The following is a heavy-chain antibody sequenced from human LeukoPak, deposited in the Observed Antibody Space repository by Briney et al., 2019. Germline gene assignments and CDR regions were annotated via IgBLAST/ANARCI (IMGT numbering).Heavy chain of an antibody. CDR3: ARTSRHFYGSGSNLTPWPADMDV. CDR2: IYYSGST. CDR1: GGSINSYY. D-gene: IGHD3-10*01. Sequence: SETLSLTCTVSGGSINSYYWTWIRQPPGKGLEWIGYIYYSGSTHYNPSLNSRVTISMDTSKNHFTLKLSSVTAADTAIYYCARTSRHFYGSGSNLTPWPADMDVWGQGTKVTVSS. V-gene: IGHV4-59*01. J-gene: IGHJ6*02.